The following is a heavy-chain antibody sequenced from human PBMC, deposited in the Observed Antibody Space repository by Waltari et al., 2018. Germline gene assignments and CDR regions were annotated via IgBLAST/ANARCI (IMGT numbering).Heavy chain of an antibody. Sequence: EVQLVESGGGLVKPGGSLRLSCAASGFTFTNAWLNWVRQAPGKGLGGVGRSKSKTDGGTTDYAAPVKGRFTISREDSKNTLYLQMNSLKTDDTAVYYCTTLGYRSGWSFDYWGQGTLVTVSS. J-gene: IGHJ4*02. V-gene: IGHV3-15*07. CDR2: SKSKTDGGTT. CDR3: TTLGYRSGWSFDY. D-gene: IGHD6-19*01. CDR1: GFTFTNAW.